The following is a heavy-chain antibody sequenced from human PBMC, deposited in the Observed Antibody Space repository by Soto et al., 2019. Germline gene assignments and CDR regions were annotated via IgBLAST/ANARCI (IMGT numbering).Heavy chain of an antibody. CDR3: TTALYTIFGVVPYYYGMDV. CDR2: IKSKTDGGTT. D-gene: IGHD3-3*01. V-gene: IGHV3-15*07. CDR1: GFTFSNAW. J-gene: IGHJ6*02. Sequence: PGGSLRLSCAASGFTFSNAWMNWVRQAPGKGLEWVGRIKSKTDGGTTDYAAPVKGRFTISRDDSKNTLYLQMNSLKTEDTAVYYCTTALYTIFGVVPYYYGMDVWGQGTTVTVS.